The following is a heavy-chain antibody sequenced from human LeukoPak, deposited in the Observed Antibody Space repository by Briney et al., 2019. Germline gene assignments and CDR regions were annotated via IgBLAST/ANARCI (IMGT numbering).Heavy chain of an antibody. D-gene: IGHD1-26*01. CDR1: GGSFSGYY. V-gene: IGHV4-34*01. CDR2: INHSGST. CDR3: ARLGGSFDP. J-gene: IGHJ5*02. Sequence: SETLSLTCAVYGGSFSGYYWSWIRQPPGKGLEWIGEINHSGSTNYNPSLKSRVTISVETSKNQFSLKLSSVTAADTAVYYCARLGGSFDPWGQGTLVTVSS.